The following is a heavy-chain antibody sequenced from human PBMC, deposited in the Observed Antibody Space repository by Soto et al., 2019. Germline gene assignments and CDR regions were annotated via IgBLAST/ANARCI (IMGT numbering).Heavy chain of an antibody. V-gene: IGHV3-23*01. CDR1: GFAFSNYA. J-gene: IGHJ4*02. D-gene: IGHD6-6*01. Sequence: GGSLRLSCAASGFAFSNYAMHWVRQDPGKGLEWVSSISTSIDATYYADSVKGRFTISRDDSKNTLYLQMNSLRAEDSAVYYCAKDRTVAARHFDYWGQGTQVTVSS. CDR3: AKDRTVAARHFDY. CDR2: ISTSIDAT.